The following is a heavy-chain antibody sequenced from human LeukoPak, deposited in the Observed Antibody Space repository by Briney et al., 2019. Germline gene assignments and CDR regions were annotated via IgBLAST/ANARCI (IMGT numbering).Heavy chain of an antibody. CDR1: GYTLTELS. CDR3: ATQQLVRFVLRFQH. Sequence: ASVKVSCKVSGYTLTELSMHWVRQAPGKGLEWMGRFDPEDGETIYAQRSQGRVTMTEDTSTNTAYMELSSLRSEDTAVYYCATQQLVRFVLRFQHWGQGTLVTVSS. V-gene: IGHV1-24*01. CDR2: FDPEDGET. J-gene: IGHJ1*01. D-gene: IGHD6-13*01.